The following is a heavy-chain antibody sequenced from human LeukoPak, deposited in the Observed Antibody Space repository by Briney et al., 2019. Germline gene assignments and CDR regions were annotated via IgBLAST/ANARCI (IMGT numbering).Heavy chain of an antibody. CDR1: GGAFSSYA. D-gene: IGHD6-19*01. CDR3: ARDYFAGGWMVDAFDI. Sequence: SVKVSCKASGGAFSSYAISWVRQAPGQGLEWMGRIIPIFGTANYAQRFQGRVTITTDESTSTAYMELSSLRSEDTAVYYCARDYFAGGWMVDAFDIWGQGTMVTVSS. V-gene: IGHV1-69*05. CDR2: IIPIFGTA. J-gene: IGHJ3*02.